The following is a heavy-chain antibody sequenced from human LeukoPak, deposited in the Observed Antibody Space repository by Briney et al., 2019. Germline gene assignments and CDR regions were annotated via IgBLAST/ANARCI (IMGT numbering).Heavy chain of an antibody. Sequence: PSQTLSLTCTVSGGSISSGGYYWSWIRQHPGKGLEWIGYIYYSGSTYYNPSLKSRVTISVDTSKNQFSLKLSSVTAADTAVYYCAREEGGYCSGGSCTRGAFDIWGQGTMVTVSS. J-gene: IGHJ3*02. CDR2: IYYSGST. V-gene: IGHV4-31*03. D-gene: IGHD2-15*01. CDR3: AREEGGYCSGGSCTRGAFDI. CDR1: GGSISSGGYY.